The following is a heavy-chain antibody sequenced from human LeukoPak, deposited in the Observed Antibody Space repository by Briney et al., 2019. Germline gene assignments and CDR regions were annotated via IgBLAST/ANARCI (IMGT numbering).Heavy chain of an antibody. J-gene: IGHJ4*02. CDR3: TRGRYQFLGPNDY. V-gene: IGHV3-69-1*01. CDR2: ITMNSVR. Sequence: GGSLRLSCTASGFTFGDYAMSWVRQAPGKGLEWVSYITMNSVRLYADSMKGRFTISRDNDKNSVYLQMNSLRDEDTVMYYCTRGRYQFLGPNDYWGQGSLVTVSS. CDR1: GFTFGDYA. D-gene: IGHD2-2*01.